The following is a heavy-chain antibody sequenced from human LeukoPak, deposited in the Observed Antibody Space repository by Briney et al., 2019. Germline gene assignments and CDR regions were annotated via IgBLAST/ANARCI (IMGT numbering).Heavy chain of an antibody. V-gene: IGHV3-23*01. Sequence: GESLKISCAASGFTFSSYAMSWVRQAPGKGLEWVSATSGSGVTTYYADSVRGRFTISRDDSKNTLYLQMNSLRAENTAVYYCARDWAGITGTTWDAFDIWGQGTMVTVSS. CDR1: GFTFSSYA. J-gene: IGHJ3*02. CDR3: ARDWAGITGTTWDAFDI. D-gene: IGHD1-20*01. CDR2: TSGSGVTT.